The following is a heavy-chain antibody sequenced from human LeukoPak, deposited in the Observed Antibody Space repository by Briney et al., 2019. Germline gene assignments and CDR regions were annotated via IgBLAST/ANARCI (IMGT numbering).Heavy chain of an antibody. J-gene: IGHJ4*02. D-gene: IGHD2-8*01. CDR3: ARVKGVYAIDY. V-gene: IGHV3-11*01. Sequence: GGSLRLSCAASGFTFSGYYMTWIRQAPGKGLEWVSHISNSGGDIYYADSVKGRFTIFRDNAKSSLYLQVNSLRAEDTAAYYCARVKGVYAIDYWGQGTLVIVSS. CDR1: GFTFSGYY. CDR2: ISNSGGDI.